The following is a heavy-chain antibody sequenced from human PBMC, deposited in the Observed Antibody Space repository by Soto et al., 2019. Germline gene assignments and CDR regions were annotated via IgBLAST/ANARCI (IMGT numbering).Heavy chain of an antibody. J-gene: IGHJ4*02. V-gene: IGHV1-18*01. CDR1: GYTFTSYG. D-gene: IGHD3-16*02. CDR3: ARDRLVRDDCVWGSYRPFDY. Sequence: ASVKVSCKASGYTFTSYGISWVRQAPGQGLEWMGWISAYNGNTNYAQKLQGRVTMTTDTSTSTAYMELRSLRSDDTAVYYCARDRLVRDDCVWGSYRPFDYWGQGTLVTVSS. CDR2: ISAYNGNT.